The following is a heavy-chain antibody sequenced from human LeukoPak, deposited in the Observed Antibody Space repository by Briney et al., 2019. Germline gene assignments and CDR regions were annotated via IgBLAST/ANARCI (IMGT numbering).Heavy chain of an antibody. CDR3: AKDHADSSSWHIDY. Sequence: ASVKVSCKASGYTFTSYGISWVRQAPGQGLEWMGWISAYNGNTNYAQKLQGRVTMTTDTSTSTAYMELRSLRSDDTAVYYCAKDHADSSSWHIDYWGQGTLVTVSS. CDR2: ISAYNGNT. D-gene: IGHD6-13*01. V-gene: IGHV1-18*01. CDR1: GYTFTSYG. J-gene: IGHJ4*02.